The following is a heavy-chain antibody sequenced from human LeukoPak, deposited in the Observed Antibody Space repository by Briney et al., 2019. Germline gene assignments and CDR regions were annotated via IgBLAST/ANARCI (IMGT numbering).Heavy chain of an antibody. J-gene: IGHJ4*02. D-gene: IGHD3-22*01. CDR2: ISGSGGST. Sequence: PGGSLRLSCAASGFTFSSYAMSWVRQAPGKGLKWVSGISGSGGSTYYADSVKGRFTISRDNSKNTLYLQMNSLRAEDTAVYYCAKDPTMIVVVIPDYWGQGTLVTVSS. CDR3: AKDPTMIVVVIPDY. CDR1: GFTFSSYA. V-gene: IGHV3-23*01.